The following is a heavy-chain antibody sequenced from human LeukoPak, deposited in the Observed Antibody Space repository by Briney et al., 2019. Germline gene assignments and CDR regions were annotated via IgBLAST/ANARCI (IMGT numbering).Heavy chain of an antibody. Sequence: GASVKVSCKASGYTFTGYYMHWVRQVPGQALEWMGCINPNSGGTNYAHKFQGRVTMTRDTSIPTAYMELSRLRSDDTAVYYCVRAFSSSYLSPYYLEYCGQGTPVTVSS. D-gene: IGHD6-13*01. CDR1: GYTFTGYY. J-gene: IGHJ4*02. CDR3: VRAFSSSYLSPYYLEY. CDR2: INPNSGGT. V-gene: IGHV1-2*02.